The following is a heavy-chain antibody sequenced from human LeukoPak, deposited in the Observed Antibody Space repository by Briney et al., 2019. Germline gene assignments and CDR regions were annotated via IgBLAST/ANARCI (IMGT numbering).Heavy chain of an antibody. D-gene: IGHD3-16*02. V-gene: IGHV1-18*01. CDR3: ARVLWLWGSYRSFDY. CDR2: ISAYNGNT. J-gene: IGHJ4*02. CDR1: GYTFTSYG. Sequence: ASVKVSCKASGYTFTSYGISWVRQAPGQGLEWMGWISAYNGNTNYAQKLQGRVTMTTDTSTSTAYMELRSLRSDDTAVYYCARVLWLWGSYRSFDYWGQGTLVTVSS.